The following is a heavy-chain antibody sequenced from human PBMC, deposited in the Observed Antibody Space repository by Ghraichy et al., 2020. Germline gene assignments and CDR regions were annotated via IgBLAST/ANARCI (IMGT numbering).Heavy chain of an antibody. Sequence: ASVKVSCKASRYTFSSYDMHWIRQSPGQRHEWMGIINPSGGSTSYAQKFQGRVTMTRDTSTSTVYMELSSLRSEDTAVYYCARDNTFVSGSYVYWGQGTLVTVS. CDR1: RYTFSSYD. CDR3: ARDNTFVSGSYVY. J-gene: IGHJ4*02. D-gene: IGHD1-26*01. V-gene: IGHV1-46*01. CDR2: INPSGGST.